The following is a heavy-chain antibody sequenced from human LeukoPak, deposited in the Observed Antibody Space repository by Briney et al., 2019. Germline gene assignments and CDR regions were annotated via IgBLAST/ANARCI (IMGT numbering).Heavy chain of an antibody. J-gene: IGHJ6*03. CDR2: INHSGST. CDR1: GGSFSGYY. Sequence: SETLSLTCAVYGGSFSGYYWSWIRQPPGKGLEWIGEINHSGSTNYNPSLKSRVTISVDTSKNQFSLKLSSATAADTAVYYCARAVGRIAAAGTYYYYYYMDVWGKGTTVTVSS. V-gene: IGHV4-34*01. CDR3: ARAVGRIAAAGTYYYYYYMDV. D-gene: IGHD6-13*01.